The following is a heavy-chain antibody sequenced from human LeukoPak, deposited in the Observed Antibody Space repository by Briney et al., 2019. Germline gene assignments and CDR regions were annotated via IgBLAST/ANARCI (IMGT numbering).Heavy chain of an antibody. CDR1: GFTFSIYG. CDR3: AKDFPPGYSSGWSHCVY. V-gene: IGHV3-30*18. J-gene: IGHJ4*02. D-gene: IGHD6-19*01. Sequence: GGSLRLSCAASGFTFSIYGMHWVRQAPGKGLEWVAVISYDGNNKYYADSVKGRFTISRDNSKNTLYLQMNSLGAEDTAVYYCAKDFPPGYSSGWSHCVYWGQGTLVTVSS. CDR2: ISYDGNNK.